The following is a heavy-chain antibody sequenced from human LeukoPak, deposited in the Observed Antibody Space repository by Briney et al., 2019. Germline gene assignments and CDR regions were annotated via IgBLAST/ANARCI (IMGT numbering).Heavy chain of an antibody. D-gene: IGHD6-13*01. Sequence: PSETLSLTCAVYGGSFSGYYWSWIRQPPGKGLEWIGEINHSGSTNYNPSLKSRVTIPVDTSKNQFSLKLSSVTAADTAVYYCARGLPRIAAAGNSTGNFDYWGQGTLVTVSS. CDR3: ARGLPRIAAAGNSTGNFDY. CDR1: GGSFSGYY. J-gene: IGHJ4*02. V-gene: IGHV4-34*01. CDR2: INHSGST.